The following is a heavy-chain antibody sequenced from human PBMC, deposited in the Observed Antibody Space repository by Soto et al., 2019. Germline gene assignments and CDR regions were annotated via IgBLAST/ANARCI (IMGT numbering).Heavy chain of an antibody. D-gene: IGHD2-2*01. CDR1: SYTFTSYG. J-gene: IGHJ4*02. Sequence: QVQLVQSGVEVKKPGASVKVSCKASSYTFTSYGITWVRRAPGQGLEWMGWISAYNGNTNYAQKLQGRVTMTTDTATSTAYMELRSLRSDDTAIYYCARDTSNYFDYWGQGTLVTVSS. V-gene: IGHV1-18*01. CDR3: ARDTSNYFDY. CDR2: ISAYNGNT.